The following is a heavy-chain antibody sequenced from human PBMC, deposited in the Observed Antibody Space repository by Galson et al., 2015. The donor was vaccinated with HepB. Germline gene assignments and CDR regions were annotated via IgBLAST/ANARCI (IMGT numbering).Heavy chain of an antibody. CDR3: ARDRWELANGFDP. CDR2: TYYRSKWYN. V-gene: IGHV6-1*01. D-gene: IGHD1-26*01. Sequence: CAISGDSVSSNSAAWNWIRRSPSRGLEWLGRTYYRSKWYNDYAVSVKSRITINPDTSKNQFSLQLNSVTPEDTAVYYCARDRWELANGFDPWGQGTLVTVSS. CDR1: GDSVSSNSAA. J-gene: IGHJ5*02.